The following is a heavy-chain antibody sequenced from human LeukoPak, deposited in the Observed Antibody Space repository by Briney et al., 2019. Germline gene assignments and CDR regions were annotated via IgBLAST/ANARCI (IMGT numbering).Heavy chain of an antibody. CDR1: GASISSGGYD. V-gene: IGHV4-31*02. J-gene: IGHJ5*02. CDR3: ASFISSIGGVFVRHFDH. CDR2: IYNSGTT. Sequence: PSETLSLTCNVSGASISSGGYDWSWIRQHPGKGLEWIGYIYNSGTTYYNPSLKSRATISLDTSKNQFSLKVTSVTAADTAVYYCASFISSIGGVFVRHFDHWGQGTLVAVSS. D-gene: IGHD3-16*02.